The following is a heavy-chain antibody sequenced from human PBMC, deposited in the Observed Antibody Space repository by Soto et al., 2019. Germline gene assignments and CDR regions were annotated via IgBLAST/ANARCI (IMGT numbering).Heavy chain of an antibody. V-gene: IGHV4-39*01. Sequence: SETLSLTCTVSGGSISSSSYYWGWIRQPPGKGLEWIGSIYYSGSTYYNPSLKSRVTISVDTSKNQFSLKLSSVTAADTAAYYCARRSVTTYSGMDVWGQGTTVTVSS. J-gene: IGHJ6*02. D-gene: IGHD4-4*01. CDR1: GGSISSSSYY. CDR3: ARRSVTTYSGMDV. CDR2: IYYSGST.